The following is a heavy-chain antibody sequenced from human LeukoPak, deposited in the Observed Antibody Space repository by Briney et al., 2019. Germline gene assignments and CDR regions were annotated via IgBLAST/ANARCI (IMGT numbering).Heavy chain of an antibody. V-gene: IGHV3-21*04. CDR3: ARDRGYCSSTSCYRWFDP. Sequence: GGPLRLSCAASGFTFSSYSMNWVRQAPGKGLEWVSSISSSSSYIYYADSVKGRFTISRDNSKNTLYLQMNSLRAEDTAVYYCARDRGYCSSTSCYRWFDPWGQGTLVTVSS. CDR2: ISSSSSYI. J-gene: IGHJ5*02. CDR1: GFTFSSYS. D-gene: IGHD2-2*02.